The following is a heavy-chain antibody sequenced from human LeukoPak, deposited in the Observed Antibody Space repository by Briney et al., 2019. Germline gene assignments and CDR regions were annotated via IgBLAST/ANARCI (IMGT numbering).Heavy chain of an antibody. J-gene: IGHJ4*02. V-gene: IGHV3-9*01. D-gene: IGHD3-22*01. CDR3: ARDLGTYYYDSSVGQGPR. CDR2: ISWNSGSI. CDR1: GFTFDDYA. Sequence: GGSLRLSCAASGFTFDDYAMHWVRQAPGKGLEWVSGISWNSGSIGYADSVKGRFTISRDNAKNSLYLQMNSLRAEDTAVYYCARDLGTYYYDSSVGQGPRGGQGTLVTVSS.